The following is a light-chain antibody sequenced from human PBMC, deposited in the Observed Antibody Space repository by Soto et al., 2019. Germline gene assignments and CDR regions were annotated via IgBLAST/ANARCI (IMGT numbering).Light chain of an antibody. CDR1: QSVSSN. J-gene: IGKJ5*01. CDR3: QQYKSWPRIT. CDR2: GAS. Sequence: EIVMTQSPATLSVCPGERATLSCRVSQSVSSNSAWHQHTPGQAPRLLIYGASTRATGVPDMFSGTGSGTDFTLTISSLKSEDYAIYYCQQYKSWPRITFGQGTRLEI. V-gene: IGKV3-15*01.